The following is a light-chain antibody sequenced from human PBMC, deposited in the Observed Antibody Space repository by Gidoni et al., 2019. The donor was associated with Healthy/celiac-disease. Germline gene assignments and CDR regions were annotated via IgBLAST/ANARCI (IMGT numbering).Light chain of an antibody. CDR3: QQFSNYPLT. J-gene: IGKJ4*01. CDR2: KAS. Sequence: IQMNPSPSTLSASVGDSVTITCRASQSISMWLAWYQQKPGKAPKLLIYKASTLESGVPSRFSGSGSGTEFTLTVSSLQPDDFATYYCQQFSNYPLTFGGGTHVEIK. V-gene: IGKV1-5*03. CDR1: QSISMW.